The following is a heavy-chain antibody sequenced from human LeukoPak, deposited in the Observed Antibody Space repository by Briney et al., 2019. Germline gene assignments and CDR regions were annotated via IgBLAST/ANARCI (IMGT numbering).Heavy chain of an antibody. CDR2: IRYDGSSK. CDR1: GFTFSSYG. CDR3: AKDWEVVVVPAALGY. Sequence: GGSLRLSCAASGFTFSSYGMHWVRQAPGKGLEWVAFIRYDGSSKYYADSVKGRFTISRDNSKNTLYLQMNSLRAEDTAVYYCAKDWEVVVVPAALGYWGQGTLVTVSS. D-gene: IGHD2-2*01. J-gene: IGHJ4*02. V-gene: IGHV3-30*02.